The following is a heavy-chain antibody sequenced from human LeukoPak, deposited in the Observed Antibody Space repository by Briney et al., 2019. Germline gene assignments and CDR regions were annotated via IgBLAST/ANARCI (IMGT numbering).Heavy chain of an antibody. CDR1: GFTFSSYS. V-gene: IGHV3-21*01. CDR3: TRGSSWSQYYYYYYMDV. D-gene: IGHD6-19*01. J-gene: IGHJ6*03. Sequence: GGSLRLSCAASGFTFSSYSMNWVRQAPGKGLEWVSSISSSSYIYYADSVKGRFTISRDNAMNSLYLEMNSLRAEDTAVYYCTRGSSWSQYYYYYYMDVWGEGTTVTVSS. CDR2: ISSSSYI.